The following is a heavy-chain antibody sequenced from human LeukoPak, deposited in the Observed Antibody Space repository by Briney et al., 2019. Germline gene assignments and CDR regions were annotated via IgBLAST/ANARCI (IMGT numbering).Heavy chain of an antibody. Sequence: QPGGSLRLSCAASGFTLSRYWMSWVRQAPGKGLEWVANIKLDGSAKYYADSVKGRFTISRDNAKNSLYLQMNSLRAEDTAVYYCARDLAYSAYADWGQGTLVTVSS. CDR1: GFTLSRYW. CDR2: IKLDGSAK. CDR3: ARDLAYSAYAD. J-gene: IGHJ4*02. V-gene: IGHV3-7*04. D-gene: IGHD5-12*01.